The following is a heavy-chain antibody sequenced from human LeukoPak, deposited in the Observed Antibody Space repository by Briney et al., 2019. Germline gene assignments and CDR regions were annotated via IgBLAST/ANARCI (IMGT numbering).Heavy chain of an antibody. Sequence: GGSLRLSCAASGFTVSSNYMSWVRQAPGKGLGWVSVIYSGGSTYYADSVKGRFTISRDNSKNTLYLQMNSLRAEDTAVYYCARDILTGTGYFDYWGQGTLVTVSS. V-gene: IGHV3-53*01. CDR1: GFTVSSNY. D-gene: IGHD3-9*01. J-gene: IGHJ4*02. CDR3: ARDILTGTGYFDY. CDR2: IYSGGST.